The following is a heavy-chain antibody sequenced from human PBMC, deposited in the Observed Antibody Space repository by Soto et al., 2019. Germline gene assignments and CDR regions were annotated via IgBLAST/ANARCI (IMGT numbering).Heavy chain of an antibody. CDR3: ARDRSAPYYYYYYMDV. CDR2: IYSGGST. V-gene: IGHV3-66*01. J-gene: IGHJ6*03. CDR1: VLTVSSNY. Sequence: PVGSLRLSCAASVLTVSSNYMSWVRQAPEKGLEWVSVIYSGGSTYYADSVKGRFTISRDNSKNTLYLQMNSLRAEDTAVYYCARDRSAPYYYYYYMDVWGKGTTVTVSS.